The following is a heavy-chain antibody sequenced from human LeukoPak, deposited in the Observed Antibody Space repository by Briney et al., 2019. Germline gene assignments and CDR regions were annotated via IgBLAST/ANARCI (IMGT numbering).Heavy chain of an antibody. D-gene: IGHD3-9*01. V-gene: IGHV3-48*01. J-gene: IGHJ6*03. CDR3: AREWENYDILTGNYYYYYMDV. Sequence: GGSLRLSCAASGFTFSTYSMNWVRQAPGKGLEWVSYISSSSSTIYYADSVKGRFTISRDNAKNSLYLQMNSLRAEDTAVYYCAREWENYDILTGNYYYYYMDVWGKGTTVTVSS. CDR1: GFTFSTYS. CDR2: ISSSSSTI.